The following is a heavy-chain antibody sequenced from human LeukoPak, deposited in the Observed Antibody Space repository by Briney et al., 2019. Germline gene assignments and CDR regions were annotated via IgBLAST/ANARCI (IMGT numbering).Heavy chain of an antibody. CDR1: KFIFSSYG. J-gene: IGHJ4*02. Sequence: PGGSLRLSCAASKFIFSSYGMSWVRQAPGKGLDWVSAISGRGDSTYYADSVKGRFTISRDNSKNTLYLQMSSLRVEDTAVYYCAKDLYSSGWYFFDYWGQGILVTVSS. CDR2: ISGRGDST. V-gene: IGHV3-23*01. CDR3: AKDLYSSGWYFFDY. D-gene: IGHD6-19*01.